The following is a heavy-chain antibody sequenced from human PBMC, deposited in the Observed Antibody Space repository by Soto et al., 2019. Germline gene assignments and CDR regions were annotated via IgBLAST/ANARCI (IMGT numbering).Heavy chain of an antibody. CDR3: AKDLVSGCDTYIWFDP. J-gene: IGHJ5*02. V-gene: IGHV3-30*18. Sequence: SRRRSCSASGSTFSSYDMHWVRQSPSKGLEWVTVISSDGGNKYSADSVKGRFTISRDNSKNTLYLQMDSLRAEDTAVYYCAKDLVSGCDTYIWFDPWGQGTLDTVSS. CDR1: GSTFSSYD. D-gene: IGHD3-10*01. CDR2: ISSDGGNK.